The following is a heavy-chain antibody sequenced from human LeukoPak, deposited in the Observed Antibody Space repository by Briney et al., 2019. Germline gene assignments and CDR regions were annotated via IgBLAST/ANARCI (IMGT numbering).Heavy chain of an antibody. CDR3: AKVPDSSALDY. J-gene: IGHJ4*02. CDR1: GFTFSHFW. D-gene: IGHD6-6*01. Sequence: GGSLRLSCAASGFTFSHFWMSWVRQAPGKGLEWVSVISGSGATTFYADSVKGRFTISRDNSKNTLYLQMNSLRAEDTAVYYCAKVPDSSALDYWGQGTLVTVSS. V-gene: IGHV3-23*01. CDR2: ISGSGATT.